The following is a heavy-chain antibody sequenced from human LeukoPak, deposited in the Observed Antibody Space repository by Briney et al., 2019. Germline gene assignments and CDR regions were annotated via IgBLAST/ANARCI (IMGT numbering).Heavy chain of an antibody. CDR2: ITGNGATT. D-gene: IGHD6-13*01. J-gene: IGHJ6*03. CDR1: GFSFSNYG. Sequence: PGGSLRLSCAASGFSFSNYGMNWVRQAPGKGLEWVSGITGNGATTYYADSVKGRFTISRDNSRNTVYLQMNSLRAEDTAVYYCARDTVIRPIAAAGTFYYYYYMDVWGKGTTVTISS. V-gene: IGHV3-23*01. CDR3: ARDTVIRPIAAAGTFYYYYYMDV.